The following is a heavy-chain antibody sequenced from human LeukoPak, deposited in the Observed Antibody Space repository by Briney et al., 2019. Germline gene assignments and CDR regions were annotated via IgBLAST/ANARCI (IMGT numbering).Heavy chain of an antibody. D-gene: IGHD2-15*01. Sequence: GGSLRLSCAASGFTFSNYAMDWVRQAPGKGLEWVSSISGSDTSTYYADSVKGRFTISRDDSKNTLSLQMNSLRAEDSAVYYCAKFYCTGGRCRNFDYWGQGTLVTVSS. CDR3: AKFYCTGGRCRNFDY. CDR1: GFTFSNYA. J-gene: IGHJ4*02. CDR2: ISGSDTST. V-gene: IGHV3-23*01.